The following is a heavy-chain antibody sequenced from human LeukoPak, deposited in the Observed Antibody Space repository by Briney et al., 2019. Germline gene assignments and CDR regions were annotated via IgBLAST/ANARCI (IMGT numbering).Heavy chain of an antibody. D-gene: IGHD6-13*01. CDR2: IIPIFGTA. CDR1: GGTFSSYA. J-gene: IGHJ3*02. Sequence: SVKVSCKASGGTFSSYAISWVRQAPGQGLEWMGGIIPIFGTANYAQKFQGRVTITTDESTSTAYMELSSLRSEDTAVYYCARPFYSRNDAFDIWGQGTMVTVSS. CDR3: ARPFYSRNDAFDI. V-gene: IGHV1-69*05.